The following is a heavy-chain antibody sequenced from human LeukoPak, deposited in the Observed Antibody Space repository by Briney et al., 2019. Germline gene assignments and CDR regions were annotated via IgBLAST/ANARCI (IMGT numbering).Heavy chain of an antibody. CDR1: GFTFSSYG. D-gene: IGHD2-15*01. V-gene: IGHV3-30*02. CDR3: AKRDCSGGSCYGGNWFDP. Sequence: GGSLRLSCAASGFTFSSYGMHWVRQAPGKGLEWVAFIRYDGSNKYYAESVKGRFTISRDNSKNTLYLQMNSLRAEDTAVYYCAKRDCSGGSCYGGNWFDPWGQGTLVTVSS. J-gene: IGHJ5*02. CDR2: IRYDGSNK.